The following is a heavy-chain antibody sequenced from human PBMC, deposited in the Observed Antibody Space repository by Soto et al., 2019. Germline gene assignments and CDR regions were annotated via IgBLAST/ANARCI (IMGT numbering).Heavy chain of an antibody. J-gene: IGHJ4*02. D-gene: IGHD2-15*01. CDR3: AKVVVGAPRHPDFDS. V-gene: IGHV4-39*01. Sequence: SETLSLTCTVSCGSINNGDYFWGWIRQPPGKGLEWIGSVYHSGTTNYNPSLKSRVTISVDTSKNQFSLNLRSVTAADTAVYYCAKVVVGAPRHPDFDSWGQGTLVTVSS. CDR2: VYHSGTT. CDR1: CGSINNGDYF.